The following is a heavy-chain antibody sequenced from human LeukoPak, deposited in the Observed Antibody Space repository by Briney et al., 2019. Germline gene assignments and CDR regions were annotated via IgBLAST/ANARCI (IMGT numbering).Heavy chain of an antibody. D-gene: IGHD2-2*01. CDR2: INPNSGGT. CDR1: GYTFTSYD. Sequence: ASVKVSCKASGYTFTSYDINWVRQAPGQGLEWMGRINPNSGGTNYAQKFQGRVTMTRDTSISTAYMELSRLRSDDTAVYYCARGSFRDPSSWGQGTLVTVSS. J-gene: IGHJ4*02. CDR3: ARGSFRDPSS. V-gene: IGHV1-2*06.